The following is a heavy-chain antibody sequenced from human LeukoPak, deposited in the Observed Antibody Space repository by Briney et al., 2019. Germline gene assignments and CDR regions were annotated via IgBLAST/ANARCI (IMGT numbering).Heavy chain of an antibody. V-gene: IGHV4-39*01. CDR3: ARHYGP. CDR2: IYYSGST. Sequence: SETLSLTCTVSGDSISGHYWNWIRQPPGKGLEWIGSIYYSGSTYYNPSLKSRVTISVDTSKNQFSLKLNSVTATDTAVYYCARHYGPWGQGTLVTVSS. D-gene: IGHD3-10*01. J-gene: IGHJ4*02. CDR1: GDSISGHY.